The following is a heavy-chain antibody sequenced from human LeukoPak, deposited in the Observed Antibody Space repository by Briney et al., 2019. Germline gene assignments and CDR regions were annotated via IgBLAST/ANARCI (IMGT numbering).Heavy chain of an antibody. Sequence: SGGSLRLSRVGSGFTFSSYSMTWVRQAPGKGLEWVSYISSSSNYIYYADAVKGRFTISRDNAKNSLYLQMDSLRAEDTAVYFCARDLTSGRKSFDYWGQGTVVAVSP. CDR1: GFTFSSYS. CDR3: ARDLTSGRKSFDY. D-gene: IGHD6-19*01. J-gene: IGHJ4*02. CDR2: ISSSSNYI. V-gene: IGHV3-21*01.